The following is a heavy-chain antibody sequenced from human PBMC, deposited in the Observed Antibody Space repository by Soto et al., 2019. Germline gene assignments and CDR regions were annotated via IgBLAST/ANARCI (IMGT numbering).Heavy chain of an antibody. CDR1: GYSFTNYW. CDR3: ARLDYGDQRGY. V-gene: IGHV5-10-1*01. Sequence: EVQLVQSGAEVKKPGESLKISCKGSGYSFTNYWINWVRQMPGKGLEWMGRIDPTDSYTNYSPSFQGHVTILADKSITTAYLQWSSLKASDTAMYYCARLDYGDQRGYWGQGTLVTVSS. CDR2: IDPTDSYT. D-gene: IGHD4-17*01. J-gene: IGHJ4*02.